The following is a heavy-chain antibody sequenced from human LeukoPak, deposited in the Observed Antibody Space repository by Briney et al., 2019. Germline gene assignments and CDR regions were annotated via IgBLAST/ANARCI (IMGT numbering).Heavy chain of an antibody. Sequence: GGSLRLSCAASGFIFSSYSMNWVRQAPGKGLEWVSSISSSSSYIYYTDSVKGRFTISRDNAKNSLYLQMNSLRAEDTAVYYCARAYSGRYGLGYYYMDVWGKGTTVTISS. J-gene: IGHJ6*03. CDR1: GFIFSSYS. D-gene: IGHD1-26*01. CDR3: ARAYSGRYGLGYYYMDV. CDR2: ISSSSSYI. V-gene: IGHV3-21*01.